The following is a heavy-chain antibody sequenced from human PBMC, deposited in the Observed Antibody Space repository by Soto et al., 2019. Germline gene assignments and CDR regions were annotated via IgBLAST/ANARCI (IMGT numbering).Heavy chain of an antibody. V-gene: IGHV1-69*01. CDR2: VIPIFGTA. CDR3: ARHNDSSGYYYPIGMDV. J-gene: IGHJ6*02. Sequence: QVQLVQSGAEVKKPGSSVKVSCKASGGTFSSYAISWVRQAPGQGLEWMGGVIPIFGTANYAQKFQGRVTITADESTSTAYMELSSLRSEDTAVYYCARHNDSSGYYYPIGMDVWGQGTTVTVSS. CDR1: GGTFSSYA. D-gene: IGHD3-22*01.